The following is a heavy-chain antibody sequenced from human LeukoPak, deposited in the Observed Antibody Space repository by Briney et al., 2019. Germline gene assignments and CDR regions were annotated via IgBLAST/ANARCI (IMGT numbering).Heavy chain of an antibody. J-gene: IGHJ6*03. D-gene: IGHD6-13*01. Sequence: GASVKVSCKAFGYTFTSNYMHWVRQAPGQGIEWMGWINPNSSCTNYAQKFQGRVTMTRDTSISTAYMELSRLRSDDTAVYYCAREGYSSSFGGLGYYYYYYMDVWGKGTTVTVSS. CDR3: AREGYSSSFGGLGYYYYYYMDV. CDR1: GYTFTSNY. V-gene: IGHV1-2*02. CDR2: INPNSSCT.